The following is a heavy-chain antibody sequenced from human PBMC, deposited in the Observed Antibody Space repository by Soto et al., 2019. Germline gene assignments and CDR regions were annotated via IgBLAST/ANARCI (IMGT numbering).Heavy chain of an antibody. Sequence: QVQLVQSGAEAKKPGSSVKVSCKASGGTFSSYAISWVRQAPGQGLEWMGGIIPIFGTANYAQKFQGRVTITADKSTSTAYMELSSLRSEDTAVYYCARDKNVRGYCSGGSCYGENWFDPWGQGTLVTVSS. D-gene: IGHD2-15*01. CDR3: ARDKNVRGYCSGGSCYGENWFDP. CDR1: GGTFSSYA. V-gene: IGHV1-69*06. J-gene: IGHJ5*02. CDR2: IIPIFGTA.